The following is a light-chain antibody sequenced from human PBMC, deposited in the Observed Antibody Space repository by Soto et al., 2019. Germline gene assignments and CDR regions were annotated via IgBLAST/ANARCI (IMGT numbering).Light chain of an antibody. V-gene: IGKV3-11*01. CDR1: QSVSTY. J-gene: IGKJ4*01. CDR3: QQRYNWPPLT. CDR2: DAS. Sequence: EIVLTQSPATLSLSPGERATLSCRASQSVSTYLAWYQLRPGQAPRLLIYDASNRATGIPPRFSGSGSGTDFTLTISSLEPEDFAVYYCQQRYNWPPLTFGGGTRVEIK.